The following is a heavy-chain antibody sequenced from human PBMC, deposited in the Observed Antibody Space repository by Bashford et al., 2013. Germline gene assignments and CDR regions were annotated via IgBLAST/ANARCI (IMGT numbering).Heavy chain of an antibody. CDR2: ISAYNGNT. V-gene: IGHV1-18*01. J-gene: IGHJ6*02. CDR3: ARGAPSRRHYYYGMDV. Sequence: WVRQAPGQGLEWMGWISAYNGNTNYAQKLQGRVTMTTDTSTSTAYMELSSLRTDDTAVYYCARGAPSRRHYYYGMDVWGQGTTVTVSS.